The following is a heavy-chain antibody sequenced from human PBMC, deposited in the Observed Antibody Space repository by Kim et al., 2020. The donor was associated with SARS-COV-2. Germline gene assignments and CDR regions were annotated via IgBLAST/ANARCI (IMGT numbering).Heavy chain of an antibody. V-gene: IGHV1-24*01. J-gene: IGHJ5*02. Sequence: AQKFQGRVTMTEDTSTDTAYMELSSLRSEDTAVYYCATDINRDYGDRFDPWGQGTLVTVSS. D-gene: IGHD4-17*01. CDR3: ATDINRDYGDRFDP.